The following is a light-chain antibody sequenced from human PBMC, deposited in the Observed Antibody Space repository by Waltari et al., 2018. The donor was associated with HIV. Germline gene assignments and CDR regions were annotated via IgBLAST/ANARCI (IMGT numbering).Light chain of an antibody. CDR2: NNN. Sequence: QSVLIQPPSAYGTPGQRVSISCSGRNSNLGSNTVNWYQYIPGTAPKLLIYNNNQRPSGVPDRFSGSKSGTSASLAISGLQSEDEADYFCAAWADSLNGPVFGGGTKLTVL. CDR3: AAWADSLNGPV. V-gene: IGLV1-44*01. CDR1: NSNLGSNT. J-gene: IGLJ3*02.